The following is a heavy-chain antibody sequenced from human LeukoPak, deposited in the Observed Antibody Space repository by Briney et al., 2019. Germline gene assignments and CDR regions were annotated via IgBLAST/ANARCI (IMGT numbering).Heavy chain of an antibody. CDR3: AREGNYDLWSGYYPNWFDP. Sequence: PGGSLRLSCAASGFTFSSYAMHWVRQAPGKGLEWVAVISYDGSNKYYADSVKGRFTISRDNSKNTLYLQMNSLRAEDTAVYYCAREGNYDLWSGYYPNWFDPWGQGTLVTVSS. CDR1: GFTFSSYA. CDR2: ISYDGSNK. V-gene: IGHV3-30*01. D-gene: IGHD3-3*01. J-gene: IGHJ5*02.